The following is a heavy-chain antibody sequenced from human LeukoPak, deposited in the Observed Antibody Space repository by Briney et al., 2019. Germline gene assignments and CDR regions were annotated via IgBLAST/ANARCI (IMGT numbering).Heavy chain of an antibody. CDR3: ARGQPHDYGDYGANFDY. CDR2: FSSSSSYI. J-gene: IGHJ4*02. V-gene: IGHV3-21*01. Sequence: GGSLRLSCAASGFTFSSYSMNWVRQAPGKGLEWASSFSSSSSYIYYADSVKGRFTISRDNAKNSLYLQMNSLGAEDTAVYYCARGQPHDYGDYGANFDYWGQGTLVTVSS. D-gene: IGHD4-17*01. CDR1: GFTFSSYS.